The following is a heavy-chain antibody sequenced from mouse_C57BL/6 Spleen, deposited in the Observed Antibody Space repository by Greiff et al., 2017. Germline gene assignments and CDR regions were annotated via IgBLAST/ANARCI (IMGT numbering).Heavy chain of an antibody. Sequence: VQLKESGPGLVKPSQSLSLTCSVTGYSITSGYYWNWIRQFPGNKLEWMGYISYDGSNNYNPSLKNRISITRDTSKNQFFLKLNSVTTEDTATYYCARNDGYYVEDYWGQGTSVTVSS. CDR2: ISYDGSN. J-gene: IGHJ4*01. CDR3: ARNDGYYVEDY. D-gene: IGHD2-3*01. CDR1: GYSITSGYY. V-gene: IGHV3-6*01.